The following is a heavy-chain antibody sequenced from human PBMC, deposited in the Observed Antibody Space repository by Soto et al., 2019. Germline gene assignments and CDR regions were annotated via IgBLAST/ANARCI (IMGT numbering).Heavy chain of an antibody. V-gene: IGHV4-61*01. J-gene: IGHJ6*02. D-gene: IGHD1-26*01. Sequence: SETLSLTCTVSGGSVSSGSYYWSWIRQPPGKGLEWIGYIYYSGSTNYNPSLKSRVTISVDTSKNQFSLKLSSVTAADTAVYYCARQRPTDGRWEFANYYGMDVWGQGTPVTV. CDR2: IYYSGST. CDR1: GGSVSSGSYY. CDR3: ARQRPTDGRWEFANYYGMDV.